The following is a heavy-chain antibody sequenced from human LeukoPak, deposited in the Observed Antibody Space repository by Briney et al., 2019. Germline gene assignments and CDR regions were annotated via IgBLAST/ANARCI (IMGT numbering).Heavy chain of an antibody. CDR2: IKSKTDGGTT. CDR1: GFTFSNAW. V-gene: IGHV3-15*01. Sequence: GGSLRLSCAASGFTFSNAWMSWVRQAPGKGLEWVGRIKSKTDGGTTDYAAPVKGRFTISRDDSKDTLYLQMNSLKTEDTAVYYRTTLMMVRGVIITFAFDIWGQGTMATVSS. D-gene: IGHD3-10*01. J-gene: IGHJ3*02. CDR3: TTLMMVRGVIITFAFDI.